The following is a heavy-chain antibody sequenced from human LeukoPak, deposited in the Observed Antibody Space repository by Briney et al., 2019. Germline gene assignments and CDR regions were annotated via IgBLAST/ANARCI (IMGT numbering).Heavy chain of an antibody. J-gene: IGHJ4*02. CDR1: GGSISSGGYY. CDR2: INHSGST. V-gene: IGHV4-34*01. Sequence: SETLSLTCAVSGGSISSGGYYWSWIRQPPGKGLEWIGEINHSGSTNYNPSLKSRVTISVDTSKNQFSLKLSSVTAADTAVYYCATGIAVGTNYFDYWGQGTLVTVSS. CDR3: ATGIAVGTNYFDY. D-gene: IGHD6-19*01.